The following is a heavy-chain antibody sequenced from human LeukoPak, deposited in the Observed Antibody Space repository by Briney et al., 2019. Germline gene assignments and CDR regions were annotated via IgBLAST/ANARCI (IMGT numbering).Heavy chain of an antibody. CDR3: ARDTGGCPNWFDP. J-gene: IGHJ5*02. Sequence: PGGSLRLSCAASGFTFSSYWMSWVRQAPGKGLEWVANIKQDGSEKYYVDSVKGRFTISRDNAKNSLYLQMNSLRAEDTAVYYCARDTGGCPNWFDPWGQGTLVTVSS. V-gene: IGHV3-7*01. CDR1: GFTFSSYW. CDR2: IKQDGSEK. D-gene: IGHD1-14*01.